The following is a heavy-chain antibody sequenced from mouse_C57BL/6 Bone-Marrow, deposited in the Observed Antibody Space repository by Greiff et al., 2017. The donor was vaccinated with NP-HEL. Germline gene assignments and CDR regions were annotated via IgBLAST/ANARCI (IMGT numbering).Heavy chain of an antibody. CDR2: LSNLAYSI. V-gene: IGHV5-15*04. CDR3: ARRRSKEYYWYFDV. CDR1: GFTFSDYG. Sequence: EVKLVESGGGLVQPGGSLKLSCAASGFTFSDYGMAWVRQAPRKGPEWVAFLSNLAYSIYYADTVTGRFTISRENAKNTLYLEMSSLRSEDTAMYYCARRRSKEYYWYFDVWGTGTTVTVS. J-gene: IGHJ1*03. D-gene: IGHD1-3*01.